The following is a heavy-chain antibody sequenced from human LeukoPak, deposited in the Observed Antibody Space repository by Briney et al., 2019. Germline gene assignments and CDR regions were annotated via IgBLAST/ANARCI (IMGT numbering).Heavy chain of an antibody. J-gene: IGHJ5*02. CDR3: ARGPLVTEQQLLP. Sequence: GASVKVSCKASGYTFTTYAMNWVRQAPGQGLEWMGRTNTNTGNPTYAQGFTGRFVFSLDTSVSTAYLQISSLKAEDTAIYYCARGPLVTEQQLLPWGQGTLVTVSS. D-gene: IGHD6-13*01. CDR1: GYTFTTYA. V-gene: IGHV7-4-1*02. CDR2: TNTNTGNP.